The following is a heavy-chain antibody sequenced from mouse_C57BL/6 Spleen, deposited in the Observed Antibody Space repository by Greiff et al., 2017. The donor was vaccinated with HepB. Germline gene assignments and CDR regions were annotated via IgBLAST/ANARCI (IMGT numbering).Heavy chain of an antibody. CDR1: GFTFSDYY. D-gene: IGHD1-1*02. J-gene: IGHJ2*01. V-gene: IGHV5-16*01. Sequence: EVKLVESEGGLVQPGSSMKLSCTASGFTFSDYYMAWVRQVPEKGLEWVANINYDGSSTYYLDSLKSRFIISRDNAKNILYLQMSSLKSEDTATYYCARDRVGYLDYWGQGTTLTVSS. CDR3: ARDRVGYLDY. CDR2: INYDGSST.